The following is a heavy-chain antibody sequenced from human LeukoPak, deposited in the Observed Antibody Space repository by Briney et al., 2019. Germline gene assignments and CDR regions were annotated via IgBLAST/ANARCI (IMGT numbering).Heavy chain of an antibody. CDR2: ISSSSSYI. CDR3: ARDRRGYCSGGSCYYFDY. D-gene: IGHD2-15*01. V-gene: IGHV3-21*01. Sequence: GGSLRLSCAASGFTFSSYSMNWVRQAPGKGLEWVSSISSSSSYIYYADSVKGRFTISRDNAKNSPYLQMNSLRAEDTAVYYCARDRRGYCSGGSCYYFDYWGQGTLVTVSS. J-gene: IGHJ4*02. CDR1: GFTFSSYS.